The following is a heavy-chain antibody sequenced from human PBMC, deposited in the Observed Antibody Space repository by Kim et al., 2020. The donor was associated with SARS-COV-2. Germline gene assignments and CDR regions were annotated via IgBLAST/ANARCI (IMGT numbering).Heavy chain of an antibody. V-gene: IGHV4-34*01. D-gene: IGHD3-22*01. J-gene: IGHJ5*02. CDR3: ARFDDSWGYFYP. Sequence: SETLSLTCAVYGGSFRASYWSWIRQPPGKGLEWIGEINLGGTTNYNPSLKGRVTISVDTSKDQFSLELTSVTAADTALYFCARFDDSWGYFYPWGQGTLV. CDR2: INLGGTT. CDR1: GGSFRASY.